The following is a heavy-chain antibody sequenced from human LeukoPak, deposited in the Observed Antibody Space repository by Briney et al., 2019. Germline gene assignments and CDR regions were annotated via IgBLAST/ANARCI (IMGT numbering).Heavy chain of an antibody. CDR3: ARDQGYSNP. CDR1: GFALSDYS. CDR2: ISSSGSTI. D-gene: IGHD4-11*01. V-gene: IGHV3-48*04. J-gene: IGHJ5*02. Sequence: GGSLRLSCEASGFALSDYSVNWVRQAPGKGLEWLSYISSSGSTIYYADSVKGRFTISRDNAKNSLYLQMNSLRAEDTAVYYCARDQGYSNPLGQGTLVTVSS.